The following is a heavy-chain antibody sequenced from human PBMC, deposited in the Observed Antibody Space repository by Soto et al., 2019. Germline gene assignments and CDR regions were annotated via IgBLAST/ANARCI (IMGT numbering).Heavy chain of an antibody. Sequence: QVQLVQSGAEVKKPGASVKISCEASGYSFTSQYVHWVRQAPGQGLEWMGIINPNGGSTTYAQKFQGRVTKPRDTSTITVYMELGNLTSEDTAVYYCGREQWLLPGGGGTEPLDIWGQGTMVTVAS. J-gene: IGHJ3*02. CDR2: INPNGGST. V-gene: IGHV1-46*03. CDR3: GREQWLLPGGGGTEPLDI. D-gene: IGHD5-12*01. CDR1: GYSFTSQY.